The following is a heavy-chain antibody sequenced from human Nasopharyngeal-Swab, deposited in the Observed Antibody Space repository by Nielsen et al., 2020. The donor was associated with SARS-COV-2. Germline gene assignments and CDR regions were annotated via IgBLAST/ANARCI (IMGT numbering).Heavy chain of an antibody. J-gene: IGHJ4*02. CDR2: IDNDGSST. V-gene: IGHV3-74*03. Sequence: GGSLRLSCTVSGFTFTDYWMRWLRQSPGKGPVWLSRIDNDGSSTTYADSVRGRFTISRDNARNTLFLQLHSLRAEDTAVYYCARESYSWSWYGPDYWGQGTQVTVSS. CDR1: GFTFTDYW. D-gene: IGHD1-26*01. CDR3: ARESYSWSWYGPDY.